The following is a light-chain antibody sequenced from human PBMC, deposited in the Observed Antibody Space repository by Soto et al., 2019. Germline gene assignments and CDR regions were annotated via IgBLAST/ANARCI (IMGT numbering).Light chain of an antibody. CDR3: QQYGSSPLWT. J-gene: IGKJ1*01. Sequence: EIVLTQSPGTLSLSPGERATLSCRASQTLSNSFIAWYQQKPGQAPRLLIYDTSSRATGVPDRYSASGSGTDFTLTISRLEPEDFAVYYCQQYGSSPLWTFGQGTKVDIK. CDR1: QTLSNSF. V-gene: IGKV3-20*01. CDR2: DTS.